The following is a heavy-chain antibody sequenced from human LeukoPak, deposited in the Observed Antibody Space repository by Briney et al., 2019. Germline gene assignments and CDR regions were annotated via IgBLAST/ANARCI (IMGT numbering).Heavy chain of an antibody. CDR1: GYTFTGYY. CDR3: AREIVVVTAMGWFDP. D-gene: IGHD2-21*02. J-gene: IGHJ5*02. CDR2: INPNSGGT. V-gene: IGHV1-2*04. Sequence: ASVKVSCKASGYTFTGYYMHWVRQAPGQWLEWMGWINPNSGGTNYAQKFQGWVTMTRDTSISTAYMELSRLRSEDTAVYYCAREIVVVTAMGWFDPWGQGTLVTVSS.